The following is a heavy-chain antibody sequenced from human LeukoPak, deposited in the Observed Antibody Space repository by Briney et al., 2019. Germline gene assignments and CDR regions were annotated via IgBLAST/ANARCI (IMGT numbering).Heavy chain of an antibody. D-gene: IGHD3-22*01. CDR1: GFTFDDYA. CDR2: ISWNSNSI. Sequence: GRSLRLSCAASGFTFDDYAMHWVRQAPGKGLEWVSSISWNSNSIDYADSVKGRFTISRDNAKNSLYLQLNSLGAEDMALYYCARGRYYHDTSGYYSLDYWGQGTLVTVSS. J-gene: IGHJ4*02. CDR3: ARGRYYHDTSGYYSLDY. V-gene: IGHV3-9*03.